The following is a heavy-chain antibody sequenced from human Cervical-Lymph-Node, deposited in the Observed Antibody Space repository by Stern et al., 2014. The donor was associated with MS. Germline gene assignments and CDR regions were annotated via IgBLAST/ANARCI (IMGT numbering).Heavy chain of an antibody. CDR2: IYYSGSP. CDR1: GGSISSGDYY. Sequence: QVQLQESGPGLVKPSQTLSLTCTVSGGSISSGDYYWSWIRQPPGKGPEWIGYIYYSGSPYYNPSLKSRVTISVDTSKNQFSLKLSSVTAADTAVYYCAREGPRTGTLVYWGQGTLVTVSS. J-gene: IGHJ4*02. V-gene: IGHV4-30-4*01. CDR3: AREGPRTGTLVY. D-gene: IGHD3/OR15-3a*01.